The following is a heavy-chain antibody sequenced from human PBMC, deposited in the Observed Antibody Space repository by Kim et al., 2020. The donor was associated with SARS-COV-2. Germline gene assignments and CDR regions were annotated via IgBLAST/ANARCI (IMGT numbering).Heavy chain of an antibody. CDR3: ARVDFWSGYHVFDY. D-gene: IGHD3-3*01. V-gene: IGHV7-4-1*02. CDR2: INTNTGNP. Sequence: ASVKVSCKASGYTFTSYAMNWVRQAPGQGLEWMGWINTNTGNPTYAQGFTGRFVFSLDTCVSTAYLQISSLKAEDTAVYYCARVDFWSGYHVFDYWGQGTLVTVSS. CDR1: GYTFTSYA. J-gene: IGHJ4*02.